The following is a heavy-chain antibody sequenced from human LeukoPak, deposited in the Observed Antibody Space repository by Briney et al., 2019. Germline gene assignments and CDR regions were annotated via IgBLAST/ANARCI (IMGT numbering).Heavy chain of an antibody. Sequence: ASVKVSCKTAGSTFTTYDINWMRQAPGQGREWKGRTSTYNGYTNYGQKFQGRGTMTTDTSTNTAYMELKSLRFDAAAGDDCASVGTGTRSFTSWGQGTLVTVSS. V-gene: IGHV1-18*01. J-gene: IGHJ5*02. D-gene: IGHD1/OR15-1a*01. CDR1: GSTFTTYD. CDR2: TSTYNGYT. CDR3: ASVGTGTRSFTS.